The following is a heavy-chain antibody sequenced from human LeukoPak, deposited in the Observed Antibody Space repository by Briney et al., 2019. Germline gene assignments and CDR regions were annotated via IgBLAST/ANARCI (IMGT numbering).Heavy chain of an antibody. CDR1: GFTFSSYS. J-gene: IGHJ1*01. V-gene: IGHV3-21*01. CDR3: AREGKAAGTRYFQH. D-gene: IGHD6-13*01. CDR2: ISSSSSYI. Sequence: PGRSLRLSCAASGFTFSSYSMNWVRQAPGKGLEWVSSISSSSSYIYYADSVKGRFTISRDNAKNSLYLQMNSLRAEDTAVYYCAREGKAAGTRYFQHWGQGTLVTVSS.